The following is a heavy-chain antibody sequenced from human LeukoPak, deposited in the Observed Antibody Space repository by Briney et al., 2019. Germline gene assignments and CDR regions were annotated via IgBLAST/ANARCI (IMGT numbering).Heavy chain of an antibody. D-gene: IGHD3-3*01. Sequence: ASVKVSCKASGYTFTSYGISWVRQAPGRGLEWMGWISAYNGNTNYAQKLQGRVTMTTDTSTSTAYMELRSLRSDDTAVYYCARDSSAYDFWSGLNFDYWGQGTLVTVSS. V-gene: IGHV1-18*01. J-gene: IGHJ4*02. CDR1: GYTFTSYG. CDR3: ARDSSAYDFWSGLNFDY. CDR2: ISAYNGNT.